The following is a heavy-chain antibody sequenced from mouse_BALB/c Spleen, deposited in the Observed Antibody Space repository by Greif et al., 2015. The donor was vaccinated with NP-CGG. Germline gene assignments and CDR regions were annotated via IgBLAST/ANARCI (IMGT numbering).Heavy chain of an antibody. V-gene: IGHV1-82*01. Sequence: QVQLQQSGPELVKPGASVKISCKASGYAFSSSWMNWVKQRPGQGLEWIGRIYPGDGDTNYNGKFKGKATLTADKSSSTAYMQLSSLTSVDSAVYFCARDYGGYWGQGTTLTVSS. CDR1: GYAFSSSW. CDR2: IYPGDGDT. CDR3: ARDYGGY. J-gene: IGHJ2*01.